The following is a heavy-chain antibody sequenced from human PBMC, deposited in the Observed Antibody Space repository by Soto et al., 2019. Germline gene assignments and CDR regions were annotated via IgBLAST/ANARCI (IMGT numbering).Heavy chain of an antibody. J-gene: IGHJ4*02. CDR1: GFTFSSYG. CDR3: ARDLRPDCTNGVCPPFDY. Sequence: PGGSLRLSCAASGFTFSSYGMNWVRQAPGKGLEWVAVIWYDGINKYYADPVKGRFTISRDNSKNTLYLQMNSLRAEDTAGYYCARDLRPDCTNGVCPPFDYWGQGTLVTVSS. V-gene: IGHV3-33*01. D-gene: IGHD2-8*01. CDR2: IWYDGINK.